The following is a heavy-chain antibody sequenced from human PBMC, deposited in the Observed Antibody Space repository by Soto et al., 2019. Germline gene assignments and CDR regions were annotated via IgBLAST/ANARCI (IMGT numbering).Heavy chain of an antibody. Sequence: SETLSLTCTVSGGSISSSYWSWIRQPPWKELEWIGYIHYSGSTNYNPSLKNRVTISVDTSKNQVSLKLSSVTAADTAVYYCARQSAVAGNWFDPWXQGTLVTVS. V-gene: IGHV4-59*08. CDR2: IHYSGST. CDR3: ARQSAVAGNWFDP. J-gene: IGHJ5*02. CDR1: GGSISSSY. D-gene: IGHD6-19*01.